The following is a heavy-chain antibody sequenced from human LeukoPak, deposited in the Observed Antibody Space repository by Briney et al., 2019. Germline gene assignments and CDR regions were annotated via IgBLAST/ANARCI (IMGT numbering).Heavy chain of an antibody. Sequence: TGGSLRLSCVASGFTYSSYAMSWVRQAPGKGLEWVSAISGSGGSTYYADSVKGRFTISRDNSKNTPYLQMNSLRAEDTAVYYCAKDLGTRDGFDYWGQGTLVTVSS. CDR3: AKDLGTRDGFDY. V-gene: IGHV3-23*01. D-gene: IGHD2-2*01. J-gene: IGHJ4*02. CDR2: ISGSGGST. CDR1: GFTYSSYA.